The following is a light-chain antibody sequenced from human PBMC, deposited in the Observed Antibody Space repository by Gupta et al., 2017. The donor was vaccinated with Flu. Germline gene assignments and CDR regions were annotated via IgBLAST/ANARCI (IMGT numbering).Light chain of an antibody. Sequence: EIVLTQSPATLSLSPGERATLSCRASQSVSNYLAGYQQKPGQPPRPFIYDASNRATGVPARFIGSESGTDVTLTISSLEPEDFALYFCQQRNNWPLTFGGGTKVEIK. V-gene: IGKV3-11*01. CDR2: DAS. J-gene: IGKJ4*01. CDR3: QQRNNWPLT. CDR1: QSVSNY.